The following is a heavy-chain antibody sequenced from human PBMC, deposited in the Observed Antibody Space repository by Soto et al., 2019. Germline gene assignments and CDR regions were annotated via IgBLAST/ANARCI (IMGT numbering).Heavy chain of an antibody. V-gene: IGHV4-4*02. CDR2: IYHSGST. CDR3: ARCLSGIAAANYYYYYMDV. J-gene: IGHJ6*03. CDR1: SGSISSSNW. Sequence: SETLSLTCAVSSGSISSSNWWSWVRQPPGKGLEWIGEIYHSGSTNYNPSLKSRVTISVDKSKNQFSLKLSSVTAADTAVYYCARCLSGIAAANYYYYYMDVWGKGTTVTVSS. D-gene: IGHD6-13*01.